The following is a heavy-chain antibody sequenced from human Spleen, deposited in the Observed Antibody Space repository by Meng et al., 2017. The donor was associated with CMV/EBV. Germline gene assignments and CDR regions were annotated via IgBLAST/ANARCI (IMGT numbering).Heavy chain of an antibody. J-gene: IGHJ6*02. CDR3: ARESRVLTHYYGMDV. CDR1: GFTFSSYA. D-gene: IGHD1-1*01. V-gene: IGHV3-30*04. Sequence: GGSLRLSCAASGFTFSSYAMHWVRQAPGKGLEWVAVISYYGSNKYYADSVKGRFTISRDNSKNTLYLQMNSLRAEDTAVYYCARESRVLTHYYGMDVWGQGTTVTVSS. CDR2: ISYYGSNK.